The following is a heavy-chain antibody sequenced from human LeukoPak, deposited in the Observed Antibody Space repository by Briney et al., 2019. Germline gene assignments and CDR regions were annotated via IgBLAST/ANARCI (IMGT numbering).Heavy chain of an antibody. CDR1: GGSFSGYY. CDR3: ARSDRRSRNYYYYYYGMDV. CDR2: INHSGST. V-gene: IGHV4-34*01. D-gene: IGHD1-1*01. J-gene: IGHJ6*02. Sequence: SETLSLTCAVYGGSFSGYYWSWIRQPPGKGLEWIGEINHSGSTNYNPSLKSRVTISVDTSKNQFSLKLSSVTAADTAVYYCARSDRRSRNYYYYYYGMDVWGQGTTVTVSS.